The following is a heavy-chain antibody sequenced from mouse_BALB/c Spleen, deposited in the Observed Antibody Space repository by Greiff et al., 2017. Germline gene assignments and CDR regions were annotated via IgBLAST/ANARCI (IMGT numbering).Heavy chain of an antibody. D-gene: IGHD2-4*01. J-gene: IGHJ2*01. CDR1: GFNIKDTY. Sequence: EVQLQQSGAELVKPGASVKLSCTASGFNIKDTYMHWVKQRPEQGLEWIGRIDPANGNTKYDPKFQGKATITADTSSNTAYLQLSSLTSEDTAVYYCAREVYYDYALDYWGQGTTLTVSS. CDR3: AREVYYDYALDY. CDR2: IDPANGNT. V-gene: IGHV14-3*02.